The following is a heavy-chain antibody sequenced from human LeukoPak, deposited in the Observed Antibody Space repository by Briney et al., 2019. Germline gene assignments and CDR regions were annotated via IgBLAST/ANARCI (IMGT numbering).Heavy chain of an antibody. D-gene: IGHD3-3*01. CDR3: ARTSRYDFWSGSASGAQNWFDP. CDR2: IYYSGST. Sequence: SETLSLTCTVSGDSISSGGYYWSWIRQHPGKGLEWIGYIYYSGSTYYNPSLKSRVTISVDTSKNQFSLKLSSVTAADTAVYYCARTSRYDFWSGSASGAQNWFDPWGQGTLVTVSS. CDR1: GDSISSGGYY. J-gene: IGHJ5*02. V-gene: IGHV4-31*03.